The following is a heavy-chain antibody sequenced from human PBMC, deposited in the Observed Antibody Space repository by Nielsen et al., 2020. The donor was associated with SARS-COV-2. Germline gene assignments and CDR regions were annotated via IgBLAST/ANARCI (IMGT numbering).Heavy chain of an antibody. CDR1: GGSISSSSYY. Sequence: SETLSLTCTVSGGSISSSSYYWGWIRQPPGKGLEWIGSIYYSGSTYYNPSLKSRVTISVDTSKNQFSLKLSSVTAADTAVYYCARRRVAGMFGYWGQGTLVTVSS. J-gene: IGHJ4*02. D-gene: IGHD6-19*01. CDR3: ARRRVAGMFGY. CDR2: IYYSGST. V-gene: IGHV4-39*01.